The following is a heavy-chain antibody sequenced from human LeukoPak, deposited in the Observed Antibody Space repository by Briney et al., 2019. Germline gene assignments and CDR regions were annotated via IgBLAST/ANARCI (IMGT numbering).Heavy chain of an antibody. CDR1: GCTFTSYG. J-gene: IGHJ4*02. D-gene: IGHD1-26*01. CDR2: ISAYNGNT. Sequence: ASVKVSCKASGCTFTSYGISWVRQAPGQGLEGMGWISAYNGNTNYAQKLQSRVTMTTDTSTSTAYMELRSLRSDDTAVYYCAREPEVGSNDYWGQGTLVTVSS. V-gene: IGHV1-18*01. CDR3: AREPEVGSNDY.